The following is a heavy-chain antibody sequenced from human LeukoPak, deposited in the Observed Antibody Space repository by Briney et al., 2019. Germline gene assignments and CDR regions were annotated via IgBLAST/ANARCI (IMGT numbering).Heavy chain of an antibody. V-gene: IGHV3-74*03. J-gene: IGHJ6*02. CDR1: GITVSSNY. CDR3: ARRKVYEFGEGYNYGMDV. D-gene: IGHD2-8*01. CDR2: LNGDGSDT. Sequence: GGSLRLSCAASGITVSSNYMNWVRQAPGKGLVWVSRLNGDGSDTTYVDSVKGRFTISRDNARNTLYLHMNSLRVEDTAVYYCARRKVYEFGEGYNYGMDVWGQGTTVTVSS.